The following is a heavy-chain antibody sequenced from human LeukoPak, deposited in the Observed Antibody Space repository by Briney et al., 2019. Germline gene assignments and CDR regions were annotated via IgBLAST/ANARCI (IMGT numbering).Heavy chain of an antibody. CDR1: GGSFSGYY. V-gene: IGHV4-34*01. J-gene: IGHJ6*04. CDR3: ARVRVRGVIITHYYYGMDV. CDR2: INHSGST. Sequence: SETLSLTCAVYGGSFSGYYWSWIRRPPGKGLEWIGEINHSGSTNYNPSLKSRVTISVDTSKNQFSLKLSSVTAADTAVYYCARVRVRGVIITHYYYGMDVWGKGTTVTVSS. D-gene: IGHD3-10*01.